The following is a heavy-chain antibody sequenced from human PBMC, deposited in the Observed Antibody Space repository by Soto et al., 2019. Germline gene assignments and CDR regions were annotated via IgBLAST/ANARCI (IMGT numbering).Heavy chain of an antibody. CDR3: AKTPVVPAAIPFTDSFDY. CDR1: GFTFSSYA. CDR2: ISGSGGST. V-gene: IGHV3-23*01. J-gene: IGHJ4*02. Sequence: PGGSLRLSCAASGFTFSSYAMSWVRQAPGKGLEWVSAISGSGGSTYYADSVKGRFTISRDNSKNTLYLQMNSLRAEDTAVYYCAKTPVVPAAIPFTDSFDYWGQGTMVTVSS. D-gene: IGHD2-2*02.